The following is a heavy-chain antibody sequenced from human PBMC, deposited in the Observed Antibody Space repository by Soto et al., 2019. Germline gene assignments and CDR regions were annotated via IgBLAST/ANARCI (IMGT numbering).Heavy chain of an antibody. CDR1: GFTFNSYS. V-gene: IGHV3-48*01. CDR3: AGERHVIWTCNFVGRLDH. CDR2: ISSRSRTI. D-gene: IGHD2-21*01. Sequence: EVQLVESGGGLVQPGGSLRLSCAASGFTFNSYSMNWVRQAPGKGLEWVSYISSRSRTIHYADSVKGRFTISRDNAKNQLYVQMNSLSVEDTAVYYCAGERHVIWTCNFVGRLDHWGQGTLVHGSS. J-gene: IGHJ4*02.